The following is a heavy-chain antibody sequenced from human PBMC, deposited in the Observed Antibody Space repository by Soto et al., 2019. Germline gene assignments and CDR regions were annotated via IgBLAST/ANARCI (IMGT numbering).Heavy chain of an antibody. CDR3: ARCVGAVAGSN. Sequence: EVQLVESGGGLVQPGGSLRLSCVASGVTLSSYWMSWVRQAPGKGPEWVANIKGDGSEKYYADSVKGRFTISRDNAKNSLLLEMNSLRAEDTALYYCARCVGAVAGSNLGQGTLVTVSS. CDR2: IKGDGSEK. J-gene: IGHJ1*01. D-gene: IGHD6-19*01. CDR1: GVTLSSYW. V-gene: IGHV3-7*05.